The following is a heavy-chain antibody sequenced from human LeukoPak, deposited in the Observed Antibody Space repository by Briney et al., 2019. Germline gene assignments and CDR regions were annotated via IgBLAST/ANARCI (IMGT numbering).Heavy chain of an antibody. CDR3: ARGGLLWFGGSNHYYGMDV. D-gene: IGHD3-10*01. Sequence: GGSLRLSCAASGFTFSSYAMSWVRQAPGKGLEWVSVIYSGGSTYYADSVKGRFTISRDNSKNTLYLQMNSLRAEDTAVYYCARGGLLWFGGSNHYYGMDVWGQGTTVTVSS. CDR1: GFTFSSYA. V-gene: IGHV3-66*01. J-gene: IGHJ6*02. CDR2: IYSGGST.